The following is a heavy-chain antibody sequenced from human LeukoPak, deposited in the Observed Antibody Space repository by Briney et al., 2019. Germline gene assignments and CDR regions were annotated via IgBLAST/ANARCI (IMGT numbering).Heavy chain of an antibody. V-gene: IGHV3-21*01. D-gene: IGHD4-17*01. CDR3: ARDGTVTIFDY. J-gene: IGHJ4*02. CDR2: ISSSSSYI. CDR1: GFTFSNYS. Sequence: GGSLRLSCAASGFTFSNYSMNWVRQAPGKGLEWVSSISSSSSYIYYADSVKGRFTISRDNAKNSVYLQMNSLRAEDTAVYYCARDGTVTIFDYWGQGTLVTVSS.